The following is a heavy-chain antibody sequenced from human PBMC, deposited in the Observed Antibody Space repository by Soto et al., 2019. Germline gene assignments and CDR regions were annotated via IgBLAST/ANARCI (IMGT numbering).Heavy chain of an antibody. D-gene: IGHD6-6*01. J-gene: IGHJ6*02. CDR1: GYTFTSYG. CDR3: ASVESSSRYYYYGMDV. Sequence: GASVKVSCKASGYTFTSYGISWVRQAPGQGLEWMGWISAYNGNTNYAQKLQGRVTMTTDTSTSTAYMELRSLRSDDTAVYYCASVESSSRYYYYGMDVWGQGTPVTVSS. CDR2: ISAYNGNT. V-gene: IGHV1-18*01.